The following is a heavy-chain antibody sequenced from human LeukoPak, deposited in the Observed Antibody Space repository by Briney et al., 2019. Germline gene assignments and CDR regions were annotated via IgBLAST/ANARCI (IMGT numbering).Heavy chain of an antibody. Sequence: PGGSLRLSCAASRLTFYTYAMSWVRQAPGKGLEWVSGISGSGGNTYYADAVKGRFTISRDSAKNTLYLQMNSLRADDTAVYYCARESGYHGSGFDPWGQGTLVTVSS. CDR2: ISGSGGNT. V-gene: IGHV3-23*01. D-gene: IGHD3-10*01. J-gene: IGHJ5*02. CDR1: RLTFYTYA. CDR3: ARESGYHGSGFDP.